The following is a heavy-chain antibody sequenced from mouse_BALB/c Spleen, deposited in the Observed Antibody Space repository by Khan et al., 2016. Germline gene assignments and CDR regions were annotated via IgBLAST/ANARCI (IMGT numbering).Heavy chain of an antibody. Sequence: VQLQQSGPELMKPGASVKISCKASGYSFTSYYMHWVKQSHGKSLEWIGYIDPFNGGTSYNQKFKGKATLTVDKSSSTDYMHLSSLTSEDSAVYYCASSTQSFYVMDYWGQGTSVTVSS. CDR2: IDPFNGGT. V-gene: IGHV1S135*01. J-gene: IGHJ4*01. CDR1: GYSFTSYY. D-gene: IGHD1-1*01. CDR3: ASSTQSFYVMDY.